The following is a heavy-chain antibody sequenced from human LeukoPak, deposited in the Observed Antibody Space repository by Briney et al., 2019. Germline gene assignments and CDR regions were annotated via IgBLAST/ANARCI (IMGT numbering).Heavy chain of an antibody. D-gene: IGHD3-16*01. V-gene: IGHV3-33*08. Sequence: GSLRLSCAASGFTFSTYWMHWVRQAPGKGLEWVAVIWYDGSNKYYADSVKGRFTISRDNSKNTLYLQMNSLRAEDTAVYYCARDGLGIADYWGQGTLVTVSS. J-gene: IGHJ4*02. CDR2: IWYDGSNK. CDR3: ARDGLGIADY. CDR1: GFTFSTYW.